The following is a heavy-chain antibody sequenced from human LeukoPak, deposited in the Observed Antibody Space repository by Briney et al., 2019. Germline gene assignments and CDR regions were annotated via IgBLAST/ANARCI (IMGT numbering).Heavy chain of an antibody. CDR2: INHSGST. D-gene: IGHD6-13*01. V-gene: IGHV4-34*01. CDR3: ARAYSSSWLDY. J-gene: IGHJ4*02. Sequence: PSETLSLTCAVYGGSLSGYYWSWIRQPPGKGLEWIGEINHSGSTNYNPSLKSRVTISVDTSKNQFSLKLSSVTAADTAVYYCARAYSSSWLDYWGQGTLVTVSS. CDR1: GGSLSGYY.